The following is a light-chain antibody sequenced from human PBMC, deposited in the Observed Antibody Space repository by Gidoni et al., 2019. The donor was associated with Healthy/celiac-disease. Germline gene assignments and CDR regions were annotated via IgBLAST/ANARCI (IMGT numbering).Light chain of an antibody. CDR3: QQYNSYSPRT. J-gene: IGKJ1*01. CDR2: DAS. V-gene: IGKV1-5*01. Sequence: DIQMTQSPSTLSASVGDRVTITCRASQSISSWLAWYPQKPGKAPKLLIYDASSFESGVPSRFSVSGSGTEFTLTISSLQPDDFATYYCQQYNSYSPRTFGQGTKVEIK. CDR1: QSISSW.